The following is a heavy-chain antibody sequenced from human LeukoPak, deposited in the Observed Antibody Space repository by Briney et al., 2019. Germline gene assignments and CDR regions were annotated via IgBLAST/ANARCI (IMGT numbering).Heavy chain of an antibody. D-gene: IGHD5/OR15-5a*01. CDR3: ARRSGMSNGDAFDV. Sequence: GSLRLSCTTSGFTFGDYAMTWVRQAPGKGLEWVGFIRSKAFGGTTDYAASVKDRFTISRDDSASVVLLQMASLKTEDTAVYYCARRSGMSNGDAFDVWGLGTMVTVSS. CDR1: GFTFGDYA. J-gene: IGHJ3*01. CDR2: IRSKAFGGTT. V-gene: IGHV3-49*04.